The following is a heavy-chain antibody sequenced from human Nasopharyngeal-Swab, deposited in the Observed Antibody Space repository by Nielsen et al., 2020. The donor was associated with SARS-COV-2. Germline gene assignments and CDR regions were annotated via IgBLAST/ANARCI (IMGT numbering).Heavy chain of an antibody. D-gene: IGHD3-9*01. J-gene: IGHJ4*02. CDR3: ARGYYDILTDYYKSFNFDY. CDR2: INHSGST. V-gene: IGHV4-34*01. Sequence: WIRQPPGKGLEWIGEINHSGSTNYNPSLKSRVTISVDTSKNQFSLKLSSVTAADTAVYYCARGYYDILTDYYKSFNFDYWGQGTLVTVSS.